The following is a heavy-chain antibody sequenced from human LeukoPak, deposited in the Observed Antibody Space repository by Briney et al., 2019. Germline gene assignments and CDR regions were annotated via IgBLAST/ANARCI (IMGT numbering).Heavy chain of an antibody. CDR1: GFTFSNYW. Sequence: PGGSLRLSCAASGFTFSNYWMHWVRQAPGKGLVWVSRTNTDASQTTYADSVKGRFTISRDNAKNTLYLQMYSLRAEDTAVYYRARDLEACGGDCYSFDYWGQGALVTVSS. V-gene: IGHV3-74*01. D-gene: IGHD2-21*02. CDR3: ARDLEACGGDCYSFDY. CDR2: TNTDASQT. J-gene: IGHJ4*02.